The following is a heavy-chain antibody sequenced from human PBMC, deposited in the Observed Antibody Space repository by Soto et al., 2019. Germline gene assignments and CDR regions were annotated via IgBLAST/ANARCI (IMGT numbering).Heavy chain of an antibody. CDR3: ARDRGSSDYVGWFDP. Sequence: QVQLQQSGPGLVKPSQTLSLTCTISGDSVSSNSAAWNWIRQSPSRGLEWLGRTYYRSKWYNDFPVVVKSRITSNPDTSKNQFSLQLNSVTPEDTAVYYCARDRGSSDYVGWFDPWGQGTLVTVSS. V-gene: IGHV6-1*01. J-gene: IGHJ5*02. CDR1: GDSVSSNSAA. D-gene: IGHD3-16*01. CDR2: TYYRSKWYN.